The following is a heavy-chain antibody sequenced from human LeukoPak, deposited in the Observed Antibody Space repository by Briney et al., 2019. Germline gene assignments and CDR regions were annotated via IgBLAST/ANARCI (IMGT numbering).Heavy chain of an antibody. Sequence: SETLSLTCTVSGGSISSGDYYWSWIRQPPGKGLEWIGYIYYSGSTYYNPSLKSRVTISVDTSKNQFSLRLSSVTAADTAVYYCARVNYYGSGSYFDYWGQGTLVTVSS. CDR3: ARVNYYGSGSYFDY. V-gene: IGHV4-30-4*01. CDR2: IYYSGST. CDR1: GGSISSGDYY. J-gene: IGHJ4*02. D-gene: IGHD3-10*01.